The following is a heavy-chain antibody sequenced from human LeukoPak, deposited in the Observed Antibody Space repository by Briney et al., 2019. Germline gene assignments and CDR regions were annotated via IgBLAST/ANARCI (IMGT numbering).Heavy chain of an antibody. CDR2: ISGGSDTI. CDR3: AKDPALSIAAASRFDP. CDR1: GFTFSPYP. Sequence: RSGGSLRLSCAASGFTFSPYPMNWVRQAPGKGLEWVSYISGGSDTIHYADSVKGRFTISRDNAKNSLYLQMNSLRAEDTAVYYCAKDPALSIAAASRFDPWGQGALVTVSS. D-gene: IGHD6-13*01. J-gene: IGHJ5*02. V-gene: IGHV3-48*04.